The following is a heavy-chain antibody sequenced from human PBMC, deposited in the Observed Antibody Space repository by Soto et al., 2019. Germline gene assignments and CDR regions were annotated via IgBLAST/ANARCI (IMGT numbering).Heavy chain of an antibody. Sequence: QLQLQESGSGLVKPSQTLSLTCAVSGGSISSGGYSWSWIRQPPGKGLEWIGYIYHSGSTYYNPSLKSRVTISVDRSKNQFSLKLSSVTAADTAVYYCARSRMGLRFLEWGNYFDYWGQGTLVTVSS. CDR1: GGSISSGGYS. CDR3: ARSRMGLRFLEWGNYFDY. J-gene: IGHJ4*02. CDR2: IYHSGST. V-gene: IGHV4-30-2*01. D-gene: IGHD3-3*01.